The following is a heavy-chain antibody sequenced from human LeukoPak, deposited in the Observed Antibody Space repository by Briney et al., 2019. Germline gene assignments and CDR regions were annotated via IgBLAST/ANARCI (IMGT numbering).Heavy chain of an antibody. CDR1: GYTFTSYY. CDR3: AREFGSQVDTAMVMSFDY. CDR2: INPSGGST. D-gene: IGHD5-18*01. Sequence: ASVKVSCKVSGYTFTSYYMHWVRQAPGQGLEWMGIINPSGGSTSYAQNLQGRVTMTRDTSTSTVYMELSSLRSEDTAVYYCAREFGSQVDTAMVMSFDYWGQGTLVTVSS. V-gene: IGHV1-46*01. J-gene: IGHJ4*02.